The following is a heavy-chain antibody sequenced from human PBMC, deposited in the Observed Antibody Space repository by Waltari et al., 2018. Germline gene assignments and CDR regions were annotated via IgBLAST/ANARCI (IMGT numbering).Heavy chain of an antibody. CDR2: ISSSGSTI. J-gene: IGHJ3*02. D-gene: IGHD3-3*01. CDR3: ARTIDFWSGTRLIGAFDI. V-gene: IGHV3-48*03. Sequence: EVQLVESGGGLVQPGGSLRLSCAASGFTFSSYEMNWVRQAPGTGLEWVSYISSSGSTIYYADSVKGRFTISRDNAKNSLYLQMNSLRAEDTAVYYCARTIDFWSGTRLIGAFDIWGQGTMVTVSS. CDR1: GFTFSSYE.